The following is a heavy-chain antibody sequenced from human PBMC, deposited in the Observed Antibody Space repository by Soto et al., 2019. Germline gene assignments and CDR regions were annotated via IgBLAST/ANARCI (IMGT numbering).Heavy chain of an antibody. CDR2: IYHSGST. Sequence: PSETLSLTCAVSGGSISSGGYSWSWIRQPPGKGLEWIGYIYHSGSTYYNPSLKSRVTISVDRSKNQFSLKLSSVTAADTAVYYCARGGAYYDILTGSNWFDPWGQGTLVTVSS. V-gene: IGHV4-30-2*01. CDR1: GGSISSGGYS. D-gene: IGHD3-9*01. J-gene: IGHJ5*02. CDR3: ARGGAYYDILTGSNWFDP.